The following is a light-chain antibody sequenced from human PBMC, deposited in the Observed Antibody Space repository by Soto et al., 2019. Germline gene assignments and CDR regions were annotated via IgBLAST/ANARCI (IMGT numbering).Light chain of an antibody. Sequence: EIVLTQSPGTLSLSPGERATLSCRASQSVSSIYLAWYQQKPGQAPRLLIYGASSRATGIPDRFSGSGSGTDFTLTISSLEPEDVVVYYCQQYGSSSPLTFGGGTKVEIK. CDR3: QQYGSSSPLT. CDR1: QSVSSIY. CDR2: GAS. J-gene: IGKJ4*01. V-gene: IGKV3-20*01.